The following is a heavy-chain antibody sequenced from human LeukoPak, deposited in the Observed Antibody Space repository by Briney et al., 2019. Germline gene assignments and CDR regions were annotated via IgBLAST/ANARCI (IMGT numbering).Heavy chain of an antibody. D-gene: IGHD1-26*01. V-gene: IGHV3-33*01. Sequence: GGSLRLSCAASGFTFSSYGMHWVRQAPGKGLEWVAVIWDDGSNKYYADSVKGRFTISRDNSKNTLYLQMNILRAEDTAVYYCARDRGGSYYEIAYWGQGTLATVSS. J-gene: IGHJ4*02. CDR1: GFTFSSYG. CDR2: IWDDGSNK. CDR3: ARDRGGSYYEIAY.